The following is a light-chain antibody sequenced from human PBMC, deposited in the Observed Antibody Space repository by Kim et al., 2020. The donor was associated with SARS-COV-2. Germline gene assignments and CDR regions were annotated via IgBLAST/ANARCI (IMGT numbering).Light chain of an antibody. V-gene: IGKV1-39*01. J-gene: IGKJ1*01. CDR2: AAS. CDR3: QQSYSTPRT. CDR1: QSISSY. Sequence: ASLGDRVTITCRASQSISSYLNWYQEKRGKAPKLLIYAASSLQSGVPSRFSGSGSGTDFTLTISSLQPEDFASYYCQQSYSTPRTFGQGTKVDIK.